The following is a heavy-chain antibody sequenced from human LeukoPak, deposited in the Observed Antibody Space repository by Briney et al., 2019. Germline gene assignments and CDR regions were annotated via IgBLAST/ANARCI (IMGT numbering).Heavy chain of an antibody. CDR3: AGDELRFGELLRFGY. J-gene: IGHJ4*02. Sequence: ASVKVSCKASGYTFTNYGISWVRQAPGQGLEWMGWISAYNGNTNYAQKFQGRVTMTTDTSTSTAYMELRSLRSDDTAVYYCAGDELRFGELLRFGYWGQGTLVTVSS. CDR1: GYTFTNYG. CDR2: ISAYNGNT. D-gene: IGHD3-10*01. V-gene: IGHV1-18*01.